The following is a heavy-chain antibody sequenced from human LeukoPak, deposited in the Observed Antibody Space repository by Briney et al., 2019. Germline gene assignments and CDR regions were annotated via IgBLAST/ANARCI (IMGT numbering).Heavy chain of an antibody. Sequence: SGGSLRLSCAASGFTFSGSAMHWVRQASGKGLEWLGRIRSKADSYTTAYAASVKGRFIVFRDDSKNTAYLQMNSLKNEDTAVYYCRAAADFNDYWGQGTLVTVSS. J-gene: IGHJ4*02. CDR3: RAAADFNDY. D-gene: IGHD6-13*01. V-gene: IGHV3-73*01. CDR2: IRSKADSYTT. CDR1: GFTFSGSA.